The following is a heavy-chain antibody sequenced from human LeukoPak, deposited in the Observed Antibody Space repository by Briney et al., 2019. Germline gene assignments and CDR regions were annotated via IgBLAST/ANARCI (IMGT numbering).Heavy chain of an antibody. V-gene: IGHV4-59*01. Sequence: SETLSLTCTVPAGSINNYYWSWIRQPPGKGLEWIGYIYYSGSTNYNPSLKSRVTIPVDTSKKQVSLNLSSVTAADTAVYYCARVAARYVGMDVWGQGTTVTVSS. CDR2: IYYSGST. CDR1: AGSINNYY. J-gene: IGHJ6*02. CDR3: ARVAARYVGMDV. D-gene: IGHD6-6*01.